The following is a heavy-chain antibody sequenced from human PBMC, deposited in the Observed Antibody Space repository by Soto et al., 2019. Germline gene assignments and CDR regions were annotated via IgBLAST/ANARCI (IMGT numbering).Heavy chain of an antibody. J-gene: IGHJ4*02. CDR2: IYSGGTK. CDR3: ARDPPGIVASGAGG. V-gene: IGHV3-53*01. D-gene: IGHD6-13*01. CDR1: GLSVGNNY. Sequence: GTLRPSCAASGLSVGNNYMYLVRQAPGKGLEWVSLIYSGGTKHYADSVKGRFTISRDNSKKTLYLQMKSLRVEDTAVYYCARDPPGIVASGAGGWGQGTLVTVSS.